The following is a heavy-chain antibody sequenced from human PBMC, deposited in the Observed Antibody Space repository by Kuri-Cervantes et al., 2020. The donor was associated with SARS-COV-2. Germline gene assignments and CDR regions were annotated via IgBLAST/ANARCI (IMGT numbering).Heavy chain of an antibody. J-gene: IGHJ6*02. CDR1: GGTFSQFA. Sequence: SVKVSCKASGGTFSQFAISWVRQAPGQGLEWMGGIVPIFDITSYAQKFQGRVTITADESTSTVHMELSSLTSEDTAVYYCVKDDSHTYYAGGGSGNYYGMDVWGQGTTVTVSS. CDR2: IVPIFDIT. CDR3: VKDDSHTYYAGGGSGNYYGMDV. D-gene: IGHD3-22*01. V-gene: IGHV1-69*13.